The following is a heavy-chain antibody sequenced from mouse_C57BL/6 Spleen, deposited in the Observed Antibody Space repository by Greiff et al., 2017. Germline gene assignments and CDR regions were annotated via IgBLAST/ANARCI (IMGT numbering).Heavy chain of an antibody. CDR2: IYPGSGST. D-gene: IGHD2-4*01. J-gene: IGHJ3*01. CDR1: GYTFTSYW. V-gene: IGHV1-55*01. Sequence: QVQLQQPGAELVKPGASVKMSCKASGYTFTSYWITWVKQRPGQGLEWIGDIYPGSGSTDYNEKFKSKATLTVDTSSSTAYMQLSSLTSEDSAVYYCARWDDYDGAWFAYWGQGTLVTVSA. CDR3: ARWDDYDGAWFAY.